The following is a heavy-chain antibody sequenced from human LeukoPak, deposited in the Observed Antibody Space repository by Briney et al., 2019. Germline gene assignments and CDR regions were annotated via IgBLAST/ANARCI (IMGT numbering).Heavy chain of an antibody. J-gene: IGHJ4*02. CDR1: GFTFSSYA. CDR2: ISYDGSNK. D-gene: IGHD3-22*01. Sequence: EGSLRLSCAASGFTFSSYAMHWVRQAPGKGLEWVAVISYDGSNKYYADSVKGRFTISRDNSKNTLYLQMNSLRAEDTAVYYCARARSDYDSSGSDYWGQGTLVTVSS. V-gene: IGHV3-30-3*01. CDR3: ARARSDYDSSGSDY.